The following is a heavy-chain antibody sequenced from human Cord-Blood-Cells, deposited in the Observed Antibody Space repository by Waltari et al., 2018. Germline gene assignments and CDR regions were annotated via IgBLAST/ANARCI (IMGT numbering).Heavy chain of an antibody. CDR3: ARDKNSGSYFDY. CDR2: LSNDGSNK. Sequence: QVQLVESGGGVVQPGRSLRLSCAASGFTFSSYAMHWVRQAPGKGVGWVAVLSNDGSNKYYADSVKGRFTISRDNSKNTLYLQMNSLRAEDTAVYYCARDKNSGSYFDYWGQGTLVTVSS. J-gene: IGHJ4*02. D-gene: IGHD1-26*01. V-gene: IGHV3-30-3*01. CDR1: GFTFSSYA.